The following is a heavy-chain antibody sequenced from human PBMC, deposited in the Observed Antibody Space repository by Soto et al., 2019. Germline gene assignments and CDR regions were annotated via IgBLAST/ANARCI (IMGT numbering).Heavy chain of an antibody. D-gene: IGHD2-8*02. CDR3: AKATATGGGAFDI. Sequence: EVQPLESGGGLVQPGGSLRLSCAASGFTFSSYAMSWVRQAPGKGLEWVSTILVGGSTHYPDSVKGRFTISRDNSKNTVFLQMNSLTAGDTAVYYCAKATATGGGAFDICGQGTMVTVSS. CDR2: ILVGGST. CDR1: GFTFSSYA. J-gene: IGHJ3*02. V-gene: IGHV3-23*01.